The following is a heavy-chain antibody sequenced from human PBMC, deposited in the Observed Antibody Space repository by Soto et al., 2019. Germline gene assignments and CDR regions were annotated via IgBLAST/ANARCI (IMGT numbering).Heavy chain of an antibody. V-gene: IGHV3-48*01. Sequence: GGSLRLSCAASGFTFSSYSMNWVRQAPGKGLEWVSYISSSSSTIYYADSVKGRFTISRDNAKNSLYLQMNSLRAEDTAVYYCAREAGGEQRLNDAFDIWGQGTMVTVSS. CDR1: GFTFSSYS. CDR2: ISSSSSTI. CDR3: AREAGGEQRLNDAFDI. J-gene: IGHJ3*02. D-gene: IGHD6-25*01.